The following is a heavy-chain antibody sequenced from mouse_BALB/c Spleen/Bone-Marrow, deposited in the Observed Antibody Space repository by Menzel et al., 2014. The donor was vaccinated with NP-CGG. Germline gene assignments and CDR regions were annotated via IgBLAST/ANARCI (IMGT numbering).Heavy chain of an antibody. CDR1: GYSFTGYT. D-gene: IGHD1-1*01. Sequence: EVQLVESGPELLKPGASMKISCKASGYSFTGYTMNWVKQSHGKNLEWIGLINPYNGGTSYNQKFMGKATLTVDKSSSTAYMELLSLTSEDSAVYYCARWDYYGYAMDYWGQGTSVTVSP. CDR3: ARWDYYGYAMDY. V-gene: IGHV1-18*01. CDR2: INPYNGGT. J-gene: IGHJ4*01.